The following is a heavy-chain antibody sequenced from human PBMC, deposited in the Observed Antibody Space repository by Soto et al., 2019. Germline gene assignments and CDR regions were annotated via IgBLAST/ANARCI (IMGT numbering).Heavy chain of an antibody. CDR3: ARVTYDSSGLYSGEFDP. Sequence: ASVKVSCKASGGTFSSYAISWVRQAPGQGLEWMGGIIPIFGTANYAQKFQGRVTITADESTSTAYMELSSLRSEDTAVYYCARVTYDSSGLYSGEFDPWGQGTLVTVSS. CDR1: GGTFSSYA. J-gene: IGHJ5*02. D-gene: IGHD3-22*01. V-gene: IGHV1-69*13. CDR2: IIPIFGTA.